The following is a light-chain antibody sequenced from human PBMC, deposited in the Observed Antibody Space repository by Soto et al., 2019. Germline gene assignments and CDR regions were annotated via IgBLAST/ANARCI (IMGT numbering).Light chain of an antibody. CDR3: QHTYSAPFS. Sequence: DIQMTQSPSSLSASVGDSVTLTCRASQRPSSFLNWYQQAPGRDPKLLISTAYKLQSGVPSRFSGSESGTEFTLTISSLQPEDFANYFCQHTYSAPFSFGPGTKVYVK. CDR1: QRPSSF. CDR2: TAY. J-gene: IGKJ3*01. V-gene: IGKV1-39*01.